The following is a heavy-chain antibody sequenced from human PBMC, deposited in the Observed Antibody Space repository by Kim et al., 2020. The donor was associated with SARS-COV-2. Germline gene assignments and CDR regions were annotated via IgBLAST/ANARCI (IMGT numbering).Heavy chain of an antibody. V-gene: IGHV3-33*01. CDR1: GFTFSSYG. CDR2: IWYDGSNK. J-gene: IGHJ4*02. Sequence: GRSLRLSCAASGFTFSSYGMHWVRQAPGKGLEWVAVIWYDGSNKYYADSVKGRFTISRDNSKNTLYPQMNSLRAEDTAVYYCATELFTLEMEYWGQGTLVTVSS. D-gene: IGHD1-1*01. CDR3: ATELFTLEMEY.